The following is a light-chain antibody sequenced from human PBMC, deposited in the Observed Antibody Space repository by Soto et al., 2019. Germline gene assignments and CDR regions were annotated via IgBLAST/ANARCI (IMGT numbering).Light chain of an antibody. CDR3: TSSTSDRLYV. CDR2: KVS. J-gene: IGLJ1*01. Sequence: QSVLTQPASVSGSPGQSITISCTGTSSDVGGNKYVSWYQQYPGKVPKLLINKVSNRPSGVSNRFSGSKSGNTASLTISGLLAEDEADYFCTSSTSDRLYVFGTGTKLTVL. CDR1: SSDVGGNKY. V-gene: IGLV2-14*01.